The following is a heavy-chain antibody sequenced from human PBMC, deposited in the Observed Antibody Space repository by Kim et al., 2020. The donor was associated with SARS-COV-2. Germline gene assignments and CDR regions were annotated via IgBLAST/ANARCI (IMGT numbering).Heavy chain of an antibody. Sequence: SETLSLTCAVYGGSFSGYYWSWIRQPPGKGLEWIGEINHIGSTNYNPSLKSRVTISVDTSKNQFSLKLSSVTAADTAVYYCARGWEFMAAPTDYYYYYGMDVWGQGTTVTVSS. CDR3: ARGWEFMAAPTDYYYYYGMDV. CDR2: INHIGST. CDR1: GGSFSGYY. J-gene: IGHJ6*02. D-gene: IGHD3-10*01. V-gene: IGHV4-34*01.